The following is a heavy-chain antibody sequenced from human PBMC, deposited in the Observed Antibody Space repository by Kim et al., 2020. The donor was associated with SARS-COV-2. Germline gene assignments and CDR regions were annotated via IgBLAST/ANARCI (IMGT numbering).Heavy chain of an antibody. Sequence: GRSLRLSCAASGFTFSSYAMHWVRQAPGKGLEWVAVISYDGSNKYYADSVKGRFTISRDNSKNTLYLQMNSLRAEDTAVYYCARDKSSAVTIFDYWGQGTLVTVSS. J-gene: IGHJ4*02. D-gene: IGHD4-17*01. CDR2: ISYDGSNK. V-gene: IGHV3-30-3*01. CDR3: ARDKSSAVTIFDY. CDR1: GFTFSSYA.